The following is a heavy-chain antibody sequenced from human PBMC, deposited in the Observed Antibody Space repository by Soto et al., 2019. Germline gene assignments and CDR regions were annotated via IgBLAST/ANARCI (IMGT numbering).Heavy chain of an antibody. V-gene: IGHV3-30-3*01. J-gene: IGHJ3*02. CDR1: GFTFRNYA. CDR2: ISYDGINE. Sequence: QVQLVESGGGVVQPGRSLRLSCAASGFTFRNYAMHWVRQAPGKGLEWVAVISYDGINEDYGDSVKGRFTISRDNSKNMLYLQNNSLRPEDTAVYYCARPESSKQGAYDIWGHGTLVSVSS. D-gene: IGHD6-13*01. CDR3: ARPESSKQGAYDI.